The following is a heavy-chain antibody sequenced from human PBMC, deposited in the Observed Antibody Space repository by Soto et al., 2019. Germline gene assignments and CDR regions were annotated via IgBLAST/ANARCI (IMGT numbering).Heavy chain of an antibody. CDR1: GFMFTDYG. CDR3: ARDPAYVDLVATIGLLNEVLNY. V-gene: IGHV3-30*07. CDR2: VSYDGSKK. J-gene: IGHJ4*02. D-gene: IGHD5-12*01. Sequence: FLRLSWAAAGFMFTDYGVHRVRQAPGKGLESVASVSYDGSKKHYADSVKGRFSISRDNSKNTVYLQMNSLRTDDTAVYYCARDPAYVDLVATIGLLNEVLNYWGQGTRVTVSS.